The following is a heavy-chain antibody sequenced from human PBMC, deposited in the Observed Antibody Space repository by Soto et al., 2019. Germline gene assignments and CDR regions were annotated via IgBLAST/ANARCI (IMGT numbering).Heavy chain of an antibody. CDR1: GYTFTSYG. CDR3: AIDRVNMIVVAILDY. V-gene: IGHV1-18*04. D-gene: IGHD3-22*01. J-gene: IGHJ4*02. Sequence: AAVKVSCKASGYTFTSYGISWVRQAPGQGREWMGWISAYNGNTNYAQKLQGRVTMTTDTSTSTAYMELRSLRSDDTAVYYCAIDRVNMIVVAILDYWGQGSPDTGS. CDR2: ISAYNGNT.